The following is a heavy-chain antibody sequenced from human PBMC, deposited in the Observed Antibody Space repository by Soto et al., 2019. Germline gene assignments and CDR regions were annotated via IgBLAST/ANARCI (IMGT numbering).Heavy chain of an antibody. J-gene: IGHJ4*02. V-gene: IGHV1-18*01. Sequence: ASLKVSCKASGYTFTSYGISWVRQAPGQGLEWMGWISAYNGNTNYAQKLQGRVTMTTDTSTSTAYMELRSLRSDDTAVYYCARAVVVVAATRLLDYWGQGTLVTVSS. CDR2: ISAYNGNT. CDR1: GYTFTSYG. D-gene: IGHD2-15*01. CDR3: ARAVVVVAATRLLDY.